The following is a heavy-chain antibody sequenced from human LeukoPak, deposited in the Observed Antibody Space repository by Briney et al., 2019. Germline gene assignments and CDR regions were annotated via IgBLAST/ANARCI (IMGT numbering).Heavy chain of an antibody. J-gene: IGHJ4*02. V-gene: IGHV4-59*01. CDR2: IYYSGST. Sequence: SSETLSLTCAVYGGSFSGYYWSWIRQPPGKGLEWIGYIYYSGSTNYKPSLKSRVTISVETSKNQFSLKLRSVTAADTAVYYCARVTGYMIEDYFDYWGQGTLVTVSS. D-gene: IGHD3-22*01. CDR3: ARVTGYMIEDYFDY. CDR1: GGSFSGYY.